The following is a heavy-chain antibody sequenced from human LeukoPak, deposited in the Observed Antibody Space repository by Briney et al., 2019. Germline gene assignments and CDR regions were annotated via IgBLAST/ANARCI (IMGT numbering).Heavy chain of an antibody. V-gene: IGHV3-7*01. CDR2: IKQDGSEK. D-gene: IGHD7-27*01. CDR1: GFTFSNYW. CDR3: ASLYDSRTGGYMDV. J-gene: IGHJ6*03. Sequence: PGGSLRLSCAASGFTFSNYWMSWVRQAPGKGLEWVANIKQDGSEKYYVDSVKGRFTISRDNAKNSLYLQMNSLRAEDTAVYYCASLYDSRTGGYMDVWGKGTTVTVSS.